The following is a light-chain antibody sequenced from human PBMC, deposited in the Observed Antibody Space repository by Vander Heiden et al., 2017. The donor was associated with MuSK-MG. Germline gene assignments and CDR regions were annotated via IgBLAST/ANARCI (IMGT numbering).Light chain of an antibody. CDR1: QSISTY. CDR2: VAS. J-gene: IGKJ3*01. V-gene: IGKV1-39*01. CDR3: QQSDSNPFA. Sequence: TITCQASQSISTYLNWYKQEPGKAPKLLIYVASTLQSGVPSRFSGSGSGTDFTLTISCLQPEDFTTYYCQQSDSNPFAFGHGTTVDV.